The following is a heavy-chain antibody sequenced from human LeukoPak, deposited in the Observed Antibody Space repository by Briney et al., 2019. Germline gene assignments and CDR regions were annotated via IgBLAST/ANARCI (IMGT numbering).Heavy chain of an antibody. CDR1: GFTFSSYG. D-gene: IGHD3-16*01. V-gene: IGHV3-33*01. Sequence: PGGSLRLSCAASGFTFSSYGMHWVRQAPGKGLEWVAIIWYDGSNKYYADSVKGRFTISRDNAKNSLYLQMNSLRDEDTAVYYCSIGGGYFQHWGQGTLVIVSS. J-gene: IGHJ1*01. CDR2: IWYDGSNK. CDR3: SIGGGYFQH.